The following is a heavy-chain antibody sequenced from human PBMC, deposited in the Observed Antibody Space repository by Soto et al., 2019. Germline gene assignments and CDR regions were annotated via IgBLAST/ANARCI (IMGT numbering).Heavy chain of an antibody. D-gene: IGHD6-6*01. J-gene: IGHJ6*02. Sequence: SETLSLTCTVSGGSISSSSYYWGWIRQPPGKGLEWIGSIYYSGSTYYNPSLKSRVTISVDTSKNQFSLKLSSVTAADTAVYYCARTGTAARDYYYYYGMDVWGQGTTVT. CDR3: ARTGTAARDYYYYYGMDV. CDR1: GGSISSSSYY. CDR2: IYYSGST. V-gene: IGHV4-39*01.